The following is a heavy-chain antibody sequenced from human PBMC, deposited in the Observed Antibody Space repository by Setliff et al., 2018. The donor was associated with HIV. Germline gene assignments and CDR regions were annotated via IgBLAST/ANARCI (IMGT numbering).Heavy chain of an antibody. J-gene: IGHJ4*02. V-gene: IGHV4-4*07. Sequence: SETLSLTCTVSGGSTSSYFWSWIRQSPGKGLEWIGRIFASGSTNYNPSLKSRVTMSVDTSKNQFSLRLSSVTAADTAVYYCVGGLRSRSQGHFDYWGQGTLVTVSS. CDR3: VGGLRSRSQGHFDY. CDR1: GGSTSSYF. D-gene: IGHD5-12*01. CDR2: IFASGST.